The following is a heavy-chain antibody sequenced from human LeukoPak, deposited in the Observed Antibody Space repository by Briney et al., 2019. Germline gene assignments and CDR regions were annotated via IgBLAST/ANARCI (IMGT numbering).Heavy chain of an antibody. CDR2: IKQDGSEK. Sequence: GGSLRLSCAASGFTFSSYWMSWVRQAPGKGLEWVANIKQDGSEKYYVDSVKGRFTISRDNAKNSLYLQMNSLRAEDTAVYYCARDLGGSYYAEYFQHWGQGTLVTVSS. J-gene: IGHJ1*01. CDR3: ARDLGGSYYAEYFQH. CDR1: GFTFSSYW. D-gene: IGHD1-26*01. V-gene: IGHV3-7*03.